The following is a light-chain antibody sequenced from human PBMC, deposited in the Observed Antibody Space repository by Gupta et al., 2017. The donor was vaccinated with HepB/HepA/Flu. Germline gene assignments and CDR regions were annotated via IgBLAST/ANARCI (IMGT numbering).Light chain of an antibody. CDR3: AAWDGSLSGVV. CDR1: SNNIGKNT. CDR2: SNN. Sequence: QSVLPQPPSVSPTPGQRVTTTCTGSSNNIGKNTVNWYQQLPGTAPKVLIYSNNQRPSGVPDRFSGSKSGTTASLAISGLQAEDEADYYCAAWDGSLSGVVFGGGTKLTVL. J-gene: IGLJ2*01. V-gene: IGLV1-44*01.